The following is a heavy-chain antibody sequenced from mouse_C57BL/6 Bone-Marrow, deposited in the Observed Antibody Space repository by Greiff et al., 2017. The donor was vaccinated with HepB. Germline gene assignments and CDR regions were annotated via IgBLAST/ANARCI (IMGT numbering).Heavy chain of an antibody. J-gene: IGHJ2*01. V-gene: IGHV5-17*01. Sequence: DVKLQESGGGLVKPGGSLKLSCAASGFTFSDYGMHWVRQAPEKGLEWVAYISSGSSTIYYADPVKGRFTISRDNAKNTLFLQMTSLRSEDTAMYYCARGDGDYDYWGQGTTLTVSS. D-gene: IGHD1-1*02. CDR1: GFTFSDYG. CDR2: ISSGSSTI. CDR3: ARGDGDYDY.